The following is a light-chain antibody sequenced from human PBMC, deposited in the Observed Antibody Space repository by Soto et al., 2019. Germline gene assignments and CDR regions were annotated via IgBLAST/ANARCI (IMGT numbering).Light chain of an antibody. CDR3: QQYGSSPIT. V-gene: IGKV3-20*01. CDR1: QSVSSNY. J-gene: IGKJ3*01. CDR2: GAS. Sequence: EIVLTQSPGTLSLSPGERATLSFRASQSVSSNYLAWYQQKAGQAPRLLIYGASSRATGIPDRFSGSGSGTDFTLTISRLEPEDFGVYYCQQYGSSPITFGPGTKVDIK.